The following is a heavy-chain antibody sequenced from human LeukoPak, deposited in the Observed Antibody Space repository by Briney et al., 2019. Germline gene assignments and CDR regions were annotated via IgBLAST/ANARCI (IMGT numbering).Heavy chain of an antibody. CDR3: TTQTRIAAAYY. CDR2: ISYDGSNR. Sequence: GGSLRLSCAASGFTFSSYGMHWVRQAPGKGLEWVAVISYDGSNRYYADSVKGRFTISRDNSKNTLYLQMNSLKTEDTAVYYCTTQTRIAAAYYWGQGTLVTVSS. J-gene: IGHJ4*02. CDR1: GFTFSSYG. V-gene: IGHV3-30*03. D-gene: IGHD6-13*01.